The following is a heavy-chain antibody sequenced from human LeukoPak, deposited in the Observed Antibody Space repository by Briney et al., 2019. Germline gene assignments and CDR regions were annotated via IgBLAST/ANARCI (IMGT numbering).Heavy chain of an antibody. CDR1: GFTFSTSA. CDR3: AKDPSGSYADDY. Sequence: PGGSLRLSCAASGFTFSTSAMSWVRQAPGKGLEWISGVSASGGSTYYAGSVKGRFTISRDNSKNTLYLQMNSLRAEDTAVYYCAKDPSGSYADDYWGQGTLVTVSS. D-gene: IGHD1-26*01. V-gene: IGHV3-23*01. J-gene: IGHJ4*02. CDR2: VSASGGST.